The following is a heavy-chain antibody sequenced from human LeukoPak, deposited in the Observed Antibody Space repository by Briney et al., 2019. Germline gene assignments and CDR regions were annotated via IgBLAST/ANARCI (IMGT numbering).Heavy chain of an antibody. J-gene: IGHJ5*02. CDR3: ARDEKDIVVVPAAMPGFDP. D-gene: IGHD2-2*01. V-gene: IGHV1-2*02. CDR2: INPNSGGT. CDR1: GYTFTDYY. Sequence: ASVKVSCKASGYTFTDYYMHWLRQAPGQGLEWMGWINPNSGGTNYAQNFQGRVTMTRDTSISTAYVELSRLRSDDTAVYYCARDEKDIVVVPAAMPGFDPWGQGTLVTVSS.